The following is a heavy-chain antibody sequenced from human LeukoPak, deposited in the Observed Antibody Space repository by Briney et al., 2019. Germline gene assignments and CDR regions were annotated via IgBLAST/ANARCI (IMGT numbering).Heavy chain of an antibody. CDR1: EYTFTGYY. J-gene: IGHJ4*02. D-gene: IGHD3-9*01. Sequence: ASVKVSCKASEYTFTGYYMHWVRQAPGQGLEWMGWINPNSGGTNYAQKFQGRVTMTRDTSISTAYMELSRLRSDDTAVYYCARVAGYDILTGYLDYWGQGTLVTVSS. V-gene: IGHV1-2*02. CDR3: ARVAGYDILTGYLDY. CDR2: INPNSGGT.